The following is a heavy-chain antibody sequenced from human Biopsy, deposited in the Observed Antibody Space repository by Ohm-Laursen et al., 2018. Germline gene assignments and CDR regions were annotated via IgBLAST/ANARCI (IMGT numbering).Heavy chain of an antibody. CDR2: IYYTGST. V-gene: IGHV4-59*08. J-gene: IGHJ2*01. CDR3: ARHAPSYSWSYWRYFDL. Sequence: SDTLSLTCTVSGGSISSYYWSWIRQPPGKGLEWIGYIYYTGSTNYNPSLKSRVTISVDTSMNHLSLRLTPVTAADTAVYYCARHAPSYSWSYWRYFDLWGRGTLVTVSS. CDR1: GGSISSYY. D-gene: IGHD1-26*01.